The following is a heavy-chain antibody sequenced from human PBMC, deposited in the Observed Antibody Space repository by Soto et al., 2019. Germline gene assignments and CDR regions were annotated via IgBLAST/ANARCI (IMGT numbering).Heavy chain of an antibody. V-gene: IGHV1-69*06. J-gene: IGHJ4*02. CDR3: ARAAKRYFDK. CDR1: GTTFNTFA. Sequence: QVQLVQSGAEVKKPGSSVKVSCTASGTTFNTFAISWVRRAPGQGLEWMGGIIPVLGPAFYSQKFQGRVTITADKSTTTAYLELSSLRSEDTAVYYCARAAKRYFDKWGQGTLVTVSS. CDR2: IIPVLGPA.